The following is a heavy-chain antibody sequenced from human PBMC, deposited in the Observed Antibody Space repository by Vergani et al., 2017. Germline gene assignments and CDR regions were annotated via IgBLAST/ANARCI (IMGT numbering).Heavy chain of an antibody. CDR1: GYSFTSYW. V-gene: IGHV1-18*04. Sequence: VQLVQSGAEVKKPGESLRISCKGSGYSFTSYWISWVRQMPGKGLEWMGWISAYNGNTNYAQKLQGRVTMTTDTSTSTAYMELRSLRSDDTAVYYCAREQWLPIDYFDYWGQGTLVTVSS. CDR2: ISAYNGNT. CDR3: AREQWLPIDYFDY. D-gene: IGHD6-19*01. J-gene: IGHJ4*02.